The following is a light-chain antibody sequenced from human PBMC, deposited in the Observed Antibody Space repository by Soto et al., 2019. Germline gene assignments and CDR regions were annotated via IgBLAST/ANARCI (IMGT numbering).Light chain of an antibody. CDR1: SSDVGGYNY. J-gene: IGLJ2*01. V-gene: IGLV2-14*01. CDR2: DVS. Sequence: QPVLTQPASVSGSPGQSITISCTGTSSDVGGYNYVSWYRQHPGKAPKLMIYDVSNRPSGVSNRFSGSKSGNTASLTISGLQAEDEADYYCSSYTTSSTLVFGGGTKVTVL. CDR3: SSYTTSSTLV.